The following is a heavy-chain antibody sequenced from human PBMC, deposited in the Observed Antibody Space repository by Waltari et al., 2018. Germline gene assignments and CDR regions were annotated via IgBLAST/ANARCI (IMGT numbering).Heavy chain of an antibody. V-gene: IGHV4-34*01. CDR3: ARVKGISMIVEIRYGMDV. J-gene: IGHJ6*02. CDR2: INHSGST. D-gene: IGHD2-21*01. Sequence: QVQLQQWGAGLLKPSDTLSLTCAVFGESFSGFCCTWIRQSPGKWLEWIVEINHSGSTKYNPSLESRVTISIDTPKNQFSLRLTSVTAADAGVYYCARVKGISMIVEIRYGMDVWGQGTTVTVSS. CDR1: GESFSGFC.